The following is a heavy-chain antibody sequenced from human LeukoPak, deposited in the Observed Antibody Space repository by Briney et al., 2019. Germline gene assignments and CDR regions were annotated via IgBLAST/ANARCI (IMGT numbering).Heavy chain of an antibody. CDR2: FDPEDGET. J-gene: IGHJ4*02. CDR1: GYTLTELS. V-gene: IGHV1-24*01. D-gene: IGHD2-2*01. CDR3: ATRASPQLNLYYFDY. Sequence: ASVKVSCKVSGYTLTELSMHWVRQAPGKGLEWRGGFDPEDGETIYAQKFQGRVTMTEDTSTDTAYMELSSLRSEDTAVYYCATRASPQLNLYYFDYWDQGTLVTVSS.